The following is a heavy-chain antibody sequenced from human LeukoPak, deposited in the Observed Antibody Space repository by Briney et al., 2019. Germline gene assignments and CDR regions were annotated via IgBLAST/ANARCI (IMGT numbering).Heavy chain of an antibody. D-gene: IGHD3-9*01. Sequence: GTSVKVSCKASGYTFTSYGINWVRQAPGQGLEWMGWINPNSGDTKYSQNFQGRVTMSWDTSISTAYMELNRLTSDDTAVYYCARDYDILTGYFSPPDYWGQGTLVTVSS. J-gene: IGHJ4*02. CDR1: GYTFTSYG. V-gene: IGHV1-2*02. CDR3: ARDYDILTGYFSPPDY. CDR2: INPNSGDT.